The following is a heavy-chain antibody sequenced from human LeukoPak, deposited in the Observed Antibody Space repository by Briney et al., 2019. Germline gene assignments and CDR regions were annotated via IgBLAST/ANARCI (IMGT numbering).Heavy chain of an antibody. CDR2: ISSDSSTI. J-gene: IGHJ4*02. D-gene: IGHD3-22*01. Sequence: GGSLRLSCAASGFTFSSYSMNWVRQAPGKGLEWVSYISSDSSTIYYADSLKGRFTISRDNAKNSLFLQMNSLRAEDTAVYYCAREYYDSSGYHFDYWGQGTLVTVSS. CDR3: AREYYDSSGYHFDY. CDR1: GFTFSSYS. V-gene: IGHV3-48*01.